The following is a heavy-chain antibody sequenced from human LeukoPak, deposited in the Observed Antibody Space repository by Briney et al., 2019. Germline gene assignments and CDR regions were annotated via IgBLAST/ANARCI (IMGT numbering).Heavy chain of an antibody. V-gene: IGHV4-39*07. Sequence: SSETLSLTCTVSGGSISSSSYYWGWIRQPPGKGLEWIGSIYYSGSTYYNPSLKSRVTISVDTSKNQFSLKLNSVTAADTAVYYCARAYYGSGNTYYFDYWGQGTLVTVSS. D-gene: IGHD3-10*01. CDR3: ARAYYGSGNTYYFDY. CDR2: IYYSGST. J-gene: IGHJ4*02. CDR1: GGSISSSSYY.